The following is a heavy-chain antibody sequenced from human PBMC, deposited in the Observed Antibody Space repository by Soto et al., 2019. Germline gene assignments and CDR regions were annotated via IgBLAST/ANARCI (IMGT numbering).Heavy chain of an antibody. V-gene: IGHV5-51*01. CDR2: IYPGDSDA. Sequence: PGESLKISCKGSGYSFATHWVGWVRQMPGKGLEWMGIIYPGDSDARYSPSFQGQVTISADESITTAYLQWTSLKASDTVMYYCARSQFDYIWGTSGYFDSWGQGTLVTVSS. CDR3: ARSQFDYIWGTSGYFDS. CDR1: GYSFATHW. J-gene: IGHJ4*02. D-gene: IGHD3-16*01.